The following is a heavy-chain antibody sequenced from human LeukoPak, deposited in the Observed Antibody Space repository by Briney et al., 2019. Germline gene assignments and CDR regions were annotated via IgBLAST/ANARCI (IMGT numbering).Heavy chain of an antibody. J-gene: IGHJ4*02. CDR1: GGSISSYY. CDR2: IYYSGST. CDR3: ARGVGRGGGYYFDY. Sequence: SETLSLTCTVSGGSISSYYWSWIRQPPGKGLGWIGYIYYSGSTNYNPSLKSRVTISVDTSKNQFSLKLSSVTAADTAVYYCARGVGRGGGYYFDYWGQGTLVTVSS. D-gene: IGHD3/OR15-3a*01. V-gene: IGHV4-59*01.